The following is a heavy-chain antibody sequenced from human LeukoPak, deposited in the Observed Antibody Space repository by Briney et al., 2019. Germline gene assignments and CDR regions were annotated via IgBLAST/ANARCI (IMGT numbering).Heavy chain of an antibody. D-gene: IGHD2-15*01. CDR1: GFTFSSYG. Sequence: GGSLRLSCAASGFTFSSYGMQWVRQAPGKGLEWVAVIWFDGSNKYYADSVKGRFTISRDNSKNTLYVQMNSLRPEDTAVYYCARSAGGTYDYYYYMDVWGKGTAVTVSS. V-gene: IGHV3-33*01. CDR2: IWFDGSNK. J-gene: IGHJ6*03. CDR3: ARSAGGTYDYYYYMDV.